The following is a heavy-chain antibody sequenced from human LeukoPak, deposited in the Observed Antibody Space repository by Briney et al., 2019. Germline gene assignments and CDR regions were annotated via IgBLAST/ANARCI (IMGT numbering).Heavy chain of an antibody. D-gene: IGHD1-1*01. J-gene: IGHJ4*02. CDR3: ATTGIREGGDY. CDR2: ISGSGGST. CDR1: GFSFSSYA. V-gene: IGHV3-23*01. Sequence: GGSLRLSCAVSGFSFSSYAMSWVRQAPGKGLEWVSAISGSGGSTYYADSVKGRFTISRDNSKNTLYLQMNSLRAEDTAVYYCATTGIREGGDYWGQGTLVTVSS.